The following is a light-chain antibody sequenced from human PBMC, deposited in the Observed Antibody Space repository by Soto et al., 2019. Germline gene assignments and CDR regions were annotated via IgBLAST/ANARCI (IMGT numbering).Light chain of an antibody. CDR3: QQRSDWPRT. Sequence: EIVLTQSPATLSLSPGERATLSCRASQSVNSYLAWYQQRPGQAPRLLIYDASSRATGIAARFSGSGSGTDFSPTISSLEPEDFAVYYCQQRSDWPRTFGQGTKLV. CDR1: QSVNSY. V-gene: IGKV3-11*01. J-gene: IGKJ2*01. CDR2: DAS.